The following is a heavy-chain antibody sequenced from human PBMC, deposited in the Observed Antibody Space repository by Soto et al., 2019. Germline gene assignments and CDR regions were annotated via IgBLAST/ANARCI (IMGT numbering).Heavy chain of an antibody. CDR2: ISTNGGST. Sequence: PGGSLRFSCSASGFTFSIYAMHWVRQAPGKGLEYVSSISTNGGSTHYADSVKGRFTISRDNSKNTQYLQMSSLRADDTAVYYCVKGEYYYDSSGYYPFDYWGQGTLVTVSS. D-gene: IGHD3-22*01. CDR3: VKGEYYYDSSGYYPFDY. CDR1: GFTFSIYA. J-gene: IGHJ4*02. V-gene: IGHV3-64D*06.